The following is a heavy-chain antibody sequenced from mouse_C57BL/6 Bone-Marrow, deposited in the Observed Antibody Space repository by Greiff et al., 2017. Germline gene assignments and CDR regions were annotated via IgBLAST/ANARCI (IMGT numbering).Heavy chain of an antibody. V-gene: IGHV5-4*03. Sequence: EVKLVESGGGLVKPGGSLKLSCAASGFTFSSYAMSWVRQTPEKRLEWVATSRDGGSYHYYPDNVKGRFTISRDNTKNNLYLQMSHLKSEDTAMYYCARYGPFYYGSSPFAYWGQGTLVTVSA. J-gene: IGHJ3*01. CDR2: SRDGGSYH. CDR1: GFTFSSYA. CDR3: ARYGPFYYGSSPFAY. D-gene: IGHD1-1*01.